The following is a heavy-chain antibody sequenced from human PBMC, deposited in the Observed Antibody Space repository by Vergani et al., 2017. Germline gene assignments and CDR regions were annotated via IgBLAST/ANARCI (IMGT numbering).Heavy chain of an antibody. D-gene: IGHD2-8*02. V-gene: IGHV3-74*03. Sequence: EVQLVESGGGSVQSGGSLRLSCVASGFSLNTYWMHWVRQVPGKGLMWVARIDEYGNRATYGDFETGRFTNSRDNAKNTVFLQMNNLRADDAGVYYCVRTEYCTGIACNTRFDSWGQGALVTVSS. J-gene: IGHJ5*01. CDR1: GFSLNTYW. CDR2: IDEYGNRA. CDR3: VRTEYCTGIACNTRFDS.